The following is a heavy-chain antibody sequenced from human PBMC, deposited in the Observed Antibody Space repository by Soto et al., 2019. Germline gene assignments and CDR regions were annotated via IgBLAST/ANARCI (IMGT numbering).Heavy chain of an antibody. CDR2: TYYRSKWFN. D-gene: IGHD5-12*01. V-gene: IGHV6-1*01. Sequence: PSQTLSLTCAISGDSVSSNSAAWNWIRQSPSRGLEWLGRTYYRSKWFNDYAVSVQSRIPINADTSKNQVSLQVTSVTPEDTAVYYCAKGGGSGYDTISVYYFDYWGQGTLVTVSS. CDR1: GDSVSSNSAA. CDR3: AKGGGSGYDTISVYYFDY. J-gene: IGHJ4*02.